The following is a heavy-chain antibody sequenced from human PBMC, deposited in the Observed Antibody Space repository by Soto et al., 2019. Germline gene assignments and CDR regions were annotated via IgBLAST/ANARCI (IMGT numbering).Heavy chain of an antibody. V-gene: IGHV4-31*03. CDR2: IYYSGST. CDR3: AREKDFWSGHSPISNWFDP. D-gene: IGHD3-3*01. J-gene: IGHJ5*02. CDR1: GGSISSGGYY. Sequence: QVQLQESGPGLVKPSQTLSLTCTVSGGSISSGGYYWSWIRQHPGKGLEWIGYIYYSGSTYYNPSLKRRVTISVDTSKNQFSLKLSSVTAADTAVYYCAREKDFWSGHSPISNWFDPWGQGTLVTVSS.